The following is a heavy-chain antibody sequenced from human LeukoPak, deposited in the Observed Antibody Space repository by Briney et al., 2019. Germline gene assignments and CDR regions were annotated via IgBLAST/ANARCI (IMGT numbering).Heavy chain of an antibody. CDR1: GGSISSGGYS. D-gene: IGHD3-10*01. Sequence: TLSLTGAVSGGSISSGGYSWSWIRQPPGKGLEWIGYIYHSGSTYYNPSLKSRVTISVDRSKNQFSLKLSSVTAADTAVYYCARGHRADDAFDIWGQGTMVTVSS. CDR2: IYHSGST. CDR3: ARGHRADDAFDI. V-gene: IGHV4-30-2*01. J-gene: IGHJ3*02.